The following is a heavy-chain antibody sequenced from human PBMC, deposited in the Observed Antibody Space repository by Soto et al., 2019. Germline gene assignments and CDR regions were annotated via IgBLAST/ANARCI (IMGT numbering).Heavy chain of an antibody. D-gene: IGHD3-3*01. CDR3: ATESIRFLEWLTNSRGMDV. J-gene: IGHJ6*02. CDR2: ISSSSSYT. V-gene: IGHV3-11*05. Sequence: GGSLRLSCAASGFTFSDYYMSWIRQAPGKGLEWVSYISSSSSYTNYADSVKGRFTISRDNAKNSLYLQMKSLRAEDTAVYYCATESIRFLEWLTNSRGMDVWDQGTTVTFSS. CDR1: GFTFSDYY.